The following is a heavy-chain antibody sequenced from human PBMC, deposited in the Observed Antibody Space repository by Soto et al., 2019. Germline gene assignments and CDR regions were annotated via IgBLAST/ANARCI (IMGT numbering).Heavy chain of an antibody. CDR1: GDSFKTYS. CDR3: ARIWGIADHDS. J-gene: IGHJ5*01. CDR2: VIPILGKP. Sequence: QVQLVQSGAEVKKPGSSVKVSCKSSGDSFKTYSVSLVRQAPGQGLEWMGGVIPILGKPMYAQKYQDRATITADESTSTVFMELTSLMSDDTAVYYCARIWGIADHDSWGQGTRVTVSS. D-gene: IGHD6-13*01. V-gene: IGHV1-69*12.